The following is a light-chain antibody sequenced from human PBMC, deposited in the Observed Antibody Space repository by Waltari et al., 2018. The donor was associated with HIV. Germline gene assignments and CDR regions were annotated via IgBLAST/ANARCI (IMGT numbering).Light chain of an antibody. J-gene: IGLJ2*01. Sequence: QSVLTQPPSASGTPGQRVTISCSGSSSNIGSNTVSWYRQLPGTAPKLLMYNNIQRPSGVPDRFSGSKSGTSASLAISGLQSEDEANYYCAAWDDSLNGVVFGGGTKLTVL. CDR2: NNI. CDR3: AAWDDSLNGVV. CDR1: SSNIGSNT. V-gene: IGLV1-44*01.